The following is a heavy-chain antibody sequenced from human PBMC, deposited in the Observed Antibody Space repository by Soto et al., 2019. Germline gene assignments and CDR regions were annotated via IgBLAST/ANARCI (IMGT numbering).Heavy chain of an antibody. V-gene: IGHV3-23*01. Sequence: PGGSLRLSCAASGFTFSNYAMNWVRQAPGMGLEWVSVISGSGGSTYYADSVKGRFTISRDNSKNTLFLQTNNLRVEDTAVYYCAKERLIVGTYTPDYWGQGALVTVSS. J-gene: IGHJ4*02. CDR2: ISGSGGST. D-gene: IGHD3-16*01. CDR1: GFTFSNYA. CDR3: AKERLIVGTYTPDY.